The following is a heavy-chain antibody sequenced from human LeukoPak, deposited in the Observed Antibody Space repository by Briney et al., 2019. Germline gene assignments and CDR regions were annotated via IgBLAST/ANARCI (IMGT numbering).Heavy chain of an antibody. CDR2: IYTSGST. J-gene: IGHJ5*02. Sequence: SETLSLTCTVSGGSISRYYWSWIRQPAGKGLEWIGRIYTSGSTNYNPSLKSRVTMSVDTSKNQFSLKLSSVTAADTAVYCCARGPYYYGSGSYLSPWGQGTLVTVSS. V-gene: IGHV4-4*07. D-gene: IGHD3-10*01. CDR1: GGSISRYY. CDR3: ARGPYYYGSGSYLSP.